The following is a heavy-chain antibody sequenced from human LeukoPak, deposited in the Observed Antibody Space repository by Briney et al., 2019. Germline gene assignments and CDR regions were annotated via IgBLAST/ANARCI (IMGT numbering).Heavy chain of an antibody. V-gene: IGHV3-53*01. CDR2: LYSGGAS. D-gene: IGHD3-10*01. Sequence: GRSLRLSCAASGFGVSDDYMACVRQAPGKGLEWVSILYSGGASFYADSVRGRFTISRDNSKNALYLQMNSLRAEDTAKYYCARDGLTGSYHSFDSWGQGTLVTVSS. CDR3: ARDGLTGSYHSFDS. J-gene: IGHJ4*02. CDR1: GFGVSDDY.